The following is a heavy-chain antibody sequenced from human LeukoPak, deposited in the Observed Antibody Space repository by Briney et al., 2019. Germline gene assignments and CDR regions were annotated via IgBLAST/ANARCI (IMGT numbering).Heavy chain of an antibody. D-gene: IGHD3-10*01. CDR2: MNSGGRVT. J-gene: IGHJ4*02. CDR1: GFTFINDW. Sequence: VGSLRLSCAASGFTFINDWMHWVRQARGKGRVWVSRMNSGGRVTGYADSVKRRFTISRDNAKTPLYLQMNSLRAEDTAVYYCARDLLYNSRSYPLYWGQGTLVTGSS. V-gene: IGHV3-74*01. CDR3: ARDLLYNSRSYPLY.